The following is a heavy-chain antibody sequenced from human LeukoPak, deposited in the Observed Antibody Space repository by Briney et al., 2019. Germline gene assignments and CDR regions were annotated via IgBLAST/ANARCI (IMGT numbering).Heavy chain of an antibody. V-gene: IGHV4-34*01. D-gene: IGHD4-17*01. CDR2: INHSGAT. J-gene: IGHJ4*02. CDR1: GGSLSGYY. CDR3: ARGIYGVYYFDY. Sequence: SETLSLTCAAYGGSLSGYYWSWIRQPLGRGLEWIGEINHSGATNYNPSLKSRVTIAVDTSKNQFSLRLSSVTAADTAMYYCARGIYGVYYFDYWGQGALVTVSS.